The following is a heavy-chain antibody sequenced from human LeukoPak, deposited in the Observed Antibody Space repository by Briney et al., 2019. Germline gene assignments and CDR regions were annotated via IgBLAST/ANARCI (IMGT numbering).Heavy chain of an antibody. CDR1: GFTFSSYS. V-gene: IGHV3-48*01. Sequence: PGGSLRLSCAASGFTFSSYSMNWVRRAPGEGLEWVSYISSSSSTIYYADSVKGRFTISRDNAKNSLYLQMNSLRAEDTAVYYCARPECSRGSCYSLSWGQGTLVTVSS. D-gene: IGHD2-15*01. J-gene: IGHJ4*02. CDR2: ISSSSSTI. CDR3: ARPECSRGSCYSLS.